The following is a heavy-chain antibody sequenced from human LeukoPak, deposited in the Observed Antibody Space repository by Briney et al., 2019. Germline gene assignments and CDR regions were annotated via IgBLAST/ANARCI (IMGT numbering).Heavy chain of an antibody. J-gene: IGHJ4*02. Sequence: GGSLRLSCAASGFTFSGYAMAWVRQAPGKGLEWVGRIKTKTDGGTTDYAAPVKGRFTISRDDSKNTLYLQMNSLKSEDTAVYYCSTVRRGEPDYWGQGTLVTVSS. CDR2: IKTKTDGGTT. V-gene: IGHV3-15*01. CDR3: STVRRGEPDY. D-gene: IGHD3-16*01. CDR1: GFTFSGYA.